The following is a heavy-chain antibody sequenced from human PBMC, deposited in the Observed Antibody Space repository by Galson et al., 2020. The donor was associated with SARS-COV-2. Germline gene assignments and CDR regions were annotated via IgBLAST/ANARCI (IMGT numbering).Heavy chain of an antibody. CDR1: AFTFSGYS. CDR2: VSPDGRAK. J-gene: IGHJ4*02. CDR3: ARMTTAFDS. D-gene: IGHD1-1*01. Sequence: CAFTFSGYSIHWVRQAPGKGLEWVAFVSPDGRAKNYGESVKGRFTISRDNSKRTVYLQMNSLRSDDTAVYYCARMTTAFDSWGRGALVTVHS. V-gene: IGHV3-30-3*01.